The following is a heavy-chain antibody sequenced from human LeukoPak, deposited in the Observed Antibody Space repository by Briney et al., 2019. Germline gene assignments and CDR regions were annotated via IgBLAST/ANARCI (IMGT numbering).Heavy chain of an antibody. CDR1: GGSISSYY. CDR2: IYYSGST. CDR3: AREPSRIDGDYGMDV. Sequence: SETLSLTCTVSGGSISSYYGSWIRQPPGKGLEWIGYIYYSGSTNYNPSLKSRVTISVDTSKKQFSLKLSSVTAADTAVYYCAREPSRIDGDYGMDVWGKGTTVIVSS. J-gene: IGHJ6*04. V-gene: IGHV4-59*01. D-gene: IGHD4-17*01.